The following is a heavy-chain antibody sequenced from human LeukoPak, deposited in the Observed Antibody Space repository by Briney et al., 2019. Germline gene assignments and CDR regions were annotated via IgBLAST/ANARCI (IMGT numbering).Heavy chain of an antibody. CDR1: GGSFSGYY. J-gene: IGHJ4*02. V-gene: IGHV4-34*01. D-gene: IGHD3-16*02. CDR2: INHSGST. Sequence: SETLSLTCAVYGGSFSGYYWSWIRQPPGKGLEWIGEINHSGSTNYNPSLKSRVTISVDTSKNQFCLKLSSVTAADTAVYYCARGGRDYVWGSYRYKGCFDYWGQGTLVTVSS. CDR3: ARGGRDYVWGSYRYKGCFDY.